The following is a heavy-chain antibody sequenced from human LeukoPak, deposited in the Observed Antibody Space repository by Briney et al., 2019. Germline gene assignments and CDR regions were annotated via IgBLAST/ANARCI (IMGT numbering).Heavy chain of an antibody. Sequence: GGSLRLSCAASGFTFSSYAMHWVRQAPGKGLEWVAVISYDGSNKYYADSVKGRFTISRGNSKNTLYLQMNSLRAEDTAVYYCTTGWYWGQGTLVTVSS. CDR3: TTGWY. J-gene: IGHJ4*02. CDR2: ISYDGSNK. D-gene: IGHD6-13*01. CDR1: GFTFSSYA. V-gene: IGHV3-30*04.